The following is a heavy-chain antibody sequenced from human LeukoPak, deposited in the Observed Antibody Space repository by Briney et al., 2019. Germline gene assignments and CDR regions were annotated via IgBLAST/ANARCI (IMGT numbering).Heavy chain of an antibody. J-gene: IGHJ5*01. CDR1: GFTFSTYA. CDR2: ISGRGELT. Sequence: GGSLRLSCGASGFTFSTYAMSWVRQPPGKGLEWVASISGRGELTYYTDSVRGRFTISRDNSRSTLYLQMNFLRTDDTAVYYCVKDRPNYYGSEGHYYRQNGDSWGQGTRVTVSS. D-gene: IGHD3-22*01. CDR3: VKDRPNYYGSEGHYYRQNGDS. V-gene: IGHV3-23*01.